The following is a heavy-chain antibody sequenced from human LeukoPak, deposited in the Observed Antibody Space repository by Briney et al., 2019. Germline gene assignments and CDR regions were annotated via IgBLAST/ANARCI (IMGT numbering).Heavy chain of an antibody. V-gene: IGHV3-49*04. CDR3: TREGRGSDAFDY. CDR1: GFTFGDYA. D-gene: IGHD3-16*01. J-gene: IGHJ4*02. Sequence: GRSLRLSCTTSGFTFGDYAMSWVRQAPGKGLEWVGFIRSKAYGGTTEYAASVKGRFTISRDDSRRIVYLQMNSLKTEDTAVYYCTREGRGSDAFDYWGQGTLVTASS. CDR2: IRSKAYGGTT.